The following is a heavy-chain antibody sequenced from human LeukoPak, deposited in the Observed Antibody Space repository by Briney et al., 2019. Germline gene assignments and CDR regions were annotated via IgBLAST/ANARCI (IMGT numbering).Heavy chain of an antibody. J-gene: IGHJ4*02. CDR3: ARLVVVETSVASVDH. CDR2: IYPDDSDT. V-gene: IGHV5-51*01. CDR1: GYNFSNHW. Sequence: GESLKISCKASGYNFSNHWIGWVRQMPGKGLEWMGIIYPDDSDTRYSSSFQGQVTMSVDKSISTAYLQWTSPKASDTALYYCARLVVVETSVASVDHWGQGTLVTVSS. D-gene: IGHD2-21*01.